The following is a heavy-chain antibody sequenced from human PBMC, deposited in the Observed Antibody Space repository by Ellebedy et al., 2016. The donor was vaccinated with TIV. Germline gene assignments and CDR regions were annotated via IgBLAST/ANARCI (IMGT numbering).Heavy chain of an antibody. Sequence: ASVKVSXXASGYTFPSYGISWVRQAPGQGLEWMGWISAYNGNTNYAQKLQGRVTMTTDTSTSTAYMELRSLRSDDTAVYYCAMDTAMVTTQSPLDYWGQGTLVTVSS. J-gene: IGHJ4*02. CDR2: ISAYNGNT. V-gene: IGHV1-18*01. CDR1: GYTFPSYG. CDR3: AMDTAMVTTQSPLDY. D-gene: IGHD5-18*01.